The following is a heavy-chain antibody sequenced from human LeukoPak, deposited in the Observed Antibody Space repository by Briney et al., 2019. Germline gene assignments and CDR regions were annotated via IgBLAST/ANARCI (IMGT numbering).Heavy chain of an antibody. Sequence: PGGSLRLSCAASGFTFDDYGMSWVRQAPGKGLEWVSGINWNGGSTGYADSVKGRFTISRDNAKNSLYLQTNSLRAEDTALYYCARANPIDWLLDAFDTWGQGTMVTVSS. D-gene: IGHD3-9*01. CDR2: INWNGGST. CDR1: GFTFDDYG. CDR3: ARANPIDWLLDAFDT. V-gene: IGHV3-20*04. J-gene: IGHJ3*02.